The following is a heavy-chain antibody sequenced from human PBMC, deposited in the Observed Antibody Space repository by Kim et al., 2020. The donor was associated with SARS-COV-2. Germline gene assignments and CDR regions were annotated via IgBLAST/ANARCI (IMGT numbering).Heavy chain of an antibody. CDR1: GFTFSSYD. V-gene: IGHV3-13*01. Sequence: GGSLRLSCAASGFTFSSYDMHWVRQATGKGLEWVSAIGTAGDTYYPGSVKGRFTISRENAKNSLYLQMNSLRAGDTAVYYCARARFTVTTVNPPDYWGQGTLVTVSS. J-gene: IGHJ4*02. CDR3: ARARFTVTTVNPPDY. D-gene: IGHD4-17*01. CDR2: IGTAGDT.